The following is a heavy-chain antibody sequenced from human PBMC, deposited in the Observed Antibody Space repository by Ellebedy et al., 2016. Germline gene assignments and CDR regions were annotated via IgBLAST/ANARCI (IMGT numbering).Heavy chain of an antibody. D-gene: IGHD4/OR15-4a*01. Sequence: ASVKVSCKASGYTLSSFAMTWVRQAPGQGLEWLGWINTNTGNPTYAQDFTGRFVLSLDTSVSTAYLQINSLKAEDTAVYFCARGSLGAGATRPRKFDHWGQGTLVTVSS. CDR3: ARGSLGAGATRPRKFDH. J-gene: IGHJ4*02. CDR2: INTNTGNP. CDR1: GYTLSSFA. V-gene: IGHV7-4-1*02.